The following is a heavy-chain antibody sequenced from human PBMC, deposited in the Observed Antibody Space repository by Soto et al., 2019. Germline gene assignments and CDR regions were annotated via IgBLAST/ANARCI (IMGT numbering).Heavy chain of an antibody. Sequence: AGGSLRLSCAASGFTFSSYAMHWVRQAPGKGLEWVAVISYDGSNKYYADSVKGRFTISRDNSKNTLYLQMNSLRAEDAAVYYCASLADIVVVVAAIPAYAFDIWGQGTMVTVSS. V-gene: IGHV3-30-3*01. CDR2: ISYDGSNK. J-gene: IGHJ3*02. CDR1: GFTFSSYA. D-gene: IGHD2-15*01. CDR3: ASLADIVVVVAAIPAYAFDI.